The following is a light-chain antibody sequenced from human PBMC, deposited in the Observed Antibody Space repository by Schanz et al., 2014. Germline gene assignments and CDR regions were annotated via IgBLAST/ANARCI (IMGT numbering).Light chain of an antibody. J-gene: IGLJ2*01. Sequence: QSALTQPPSVSGSPGQSVTISCIGTSSDVGSYNRVSWYQQPPGTAPKLIIYEVSNRPSGVPDRFSGSKSGNTASLTISGLQAEDEADYYCSSYTSSSGVVFGGGTKVTVL. CDR3: SSYTSSSGVV. CDR1: SSDVGSYNR. V-gene: IGLV2-18*02. CDR2: EVS.